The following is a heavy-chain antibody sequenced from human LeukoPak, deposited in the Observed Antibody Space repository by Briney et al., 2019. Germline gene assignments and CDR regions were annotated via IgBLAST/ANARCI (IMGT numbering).Heavy chain of an antibody. V-gene: IGHV3-21*01. Sequence: GGSLRLSCAASGFTFSSYRINWVRQAPGKGLEWVSSISSSSSYIYYADSVKGRFTISRDNAKNSLYLQMNSMRAEDTAVYYCARSPLGFWFGELLPPPANWFDPWGQGTLVTVPS. CDR1: GFTFSSYR. CDR2: ISSSSSYI. D-gene: IGHD3-10*01. J-gene: IGHJ5*02. CDR3: ARSPLGFWFGELLPPPANWFDP.